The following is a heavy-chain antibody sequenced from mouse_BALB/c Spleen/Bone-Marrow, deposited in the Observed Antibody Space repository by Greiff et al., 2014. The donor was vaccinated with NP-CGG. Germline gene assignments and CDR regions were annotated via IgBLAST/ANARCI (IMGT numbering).Heavy chain of an antibody. D-gene: IGHD2-4*01. V-gene: IGHV3-5*02. CDR3: ARDGGLRGYAMDY. Sequence: EVQLQQSGPGLVKPSQTVSLTCTVTGISITTGNYRWSWIRQFPGNKLEWIGYIYYSGTITYNPSLTSRTTITRDTSKNQFFLXXNSXXXXDTATYYCARDGGLRGYAMDYWGQGTSVTVSS. CDR1: GISITTGNYR. CDR2: IYYSGTI. J-gene: IGHJ4*01.